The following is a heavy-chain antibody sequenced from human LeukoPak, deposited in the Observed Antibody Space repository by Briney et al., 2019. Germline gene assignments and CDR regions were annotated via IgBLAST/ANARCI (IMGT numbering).Heavy chain of an antibody. Sequence: PGGSLRLSCAASGFTFSSNGMHWVRQAPGKGLEWVAIISHDGTNKYYADSVKGRFTISRDNSKNTLYLQMSSLRAEDTAIYYCAKDIDDLDAFDIWGQGTMVTVSS. V-gene: IGHV3-30*18. D-gene: IGHD1-26*01. CDR2: ISHDGTNK. CDR1: GFTFSSNG. CDR3: AKDIDDLDAFDI. J-gene: IGHJ3*02.